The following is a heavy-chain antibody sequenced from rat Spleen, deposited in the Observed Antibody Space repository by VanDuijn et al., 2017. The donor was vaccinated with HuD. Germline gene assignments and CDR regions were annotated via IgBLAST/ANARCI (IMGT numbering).Heavy chain of an antibody. V-gene: IGHV5-29*01. J-gene: IGHJ2*01. Sequence: EVQLVESDGGLVQPGRSLKLSCAASGFIFSNYGMAWVRQAPKKGLEWVAYISYDGGSTYYRDSVKGRFIISRDNAKNTLYLQMDSLRSEDTATYYCAIHRNHNSSHVYAFHSWGQGVTVTVSS. CDR1: GFIFSNYG. CDR2: ISYDGGST. CDR3: AIHRNHNSSHVYAFHS. D-gene: IGHD1-2*01.